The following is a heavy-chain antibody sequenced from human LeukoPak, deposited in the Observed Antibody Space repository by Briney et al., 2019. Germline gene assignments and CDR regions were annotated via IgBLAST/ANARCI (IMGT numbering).Heavy chain of an antibody. J-gene: IGHJ4*01. Sequence: GSLSLPCAASGFTCSTYSCHWVRQAPGKGLVWVSRINPDESSTSYADSVKGRFTISRDNAKNTLYLQLNSLRDDDTAVYYCAGGRMEPVAYWG. CDR2: INPDESST. V-gene: IGHV3-74*01. CDR3: AGGRMEPVAY. D-gene: IGHD1-1*01. CDR1: GFTCSTYS.